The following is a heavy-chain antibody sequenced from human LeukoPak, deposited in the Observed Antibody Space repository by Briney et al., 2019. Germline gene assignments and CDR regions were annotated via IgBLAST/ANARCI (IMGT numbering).Heavy chain of an antibody. D-gene: IGHD6-19*01. J-gene: IGHJ4*02. CDR3: ARGRMAVAGSYEY. CDR2: IKPDGSEK. CDR1: GFTFSSYW. Sequence: GGSLRLSCAASGFTFSSYWMTWVRQAPGKGLECVANIKPDGSEKHYVDSVEGRFTISRDNAKNSLFLEMNSPRAEDTAVYYCARGRMAVAGSYEYWGQGTLVTVSS. V-gene: IGHV3-7*05.